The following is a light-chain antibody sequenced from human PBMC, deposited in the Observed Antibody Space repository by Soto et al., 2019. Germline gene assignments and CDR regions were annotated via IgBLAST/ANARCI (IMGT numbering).Light chain of an antibody. Sequence: ELALPPSPPTPPASPGEILTLSCSASQSVSSNLVWYQQKPGQAPRLLMYGSSIRATGIPARFSGSGSGTEFTLTISSPQSEDFAVYYCQKYNNWPPNFGQGTRLEIK. J-gene: IGKJ5*01. CDR1: QSVSSN. CDR2: GSS. CDR3: QKYNNWPPN. V-gene: IGKV3-15*01.